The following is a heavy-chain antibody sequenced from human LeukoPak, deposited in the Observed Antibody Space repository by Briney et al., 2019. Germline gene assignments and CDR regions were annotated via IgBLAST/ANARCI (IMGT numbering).Heavy chain of an antibody. J-gene: IGHJ4*02. CDR3: ARDPITMIVVVITSYYFDY. V-gene: IGHV1-2*02. Sequence: ASVKVSCKASGYTFNGYYMHWVRQAPGQGLEWMGWINPNSGGTNYAQKLQGRVTMTRDTSISTAYMELSRLRSDDTAVYYCARDPITMIVVVITSYYFDYGGQGTLVTVSS. D-gene: IGHD3-22*01. CDR1: GYTFNGYY. CDR2: INPNSGGT.